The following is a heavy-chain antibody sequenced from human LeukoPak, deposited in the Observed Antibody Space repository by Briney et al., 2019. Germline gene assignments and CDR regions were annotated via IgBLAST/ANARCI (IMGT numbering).Heavy chain of an antibody. J-gene: IGHJ5*02. Sequence: SETLSLTCTVSGVSINTYYASWIRQAPGKGLEFIGYIYYSGSTYYNPSLKSRVTISVDTSKNQFSLKLSSVTAADTAVYYCARTTTVTTVRWFDPWGQGTLVTVSS. V-gene: IGHV4-59*06. CDR2: IYYSGST. CDR3: ARTTTVTTVRWFDP. D-gene: IGHD4-17*01. CDR1: GVSINTYY.